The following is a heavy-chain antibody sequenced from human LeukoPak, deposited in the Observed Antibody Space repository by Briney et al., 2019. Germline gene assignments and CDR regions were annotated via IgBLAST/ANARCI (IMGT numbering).Heavy chain of an antibody. CDR3: AKHLSSSSRYYYDS. Sequence: GGSLRLSCAASGFTFSSYAMSWVRQAPGKGLEWVSAISGSGVSTYFAGSVKGRFTISRDNSKNTLYLQMNSLRAEDTAVYYCAKHLSSSSRYYYDSWGQGTLVTVSS. CDR2: ISGSGVST. D-gene: IGHD6-13*01. CDR1: GFTFSSYA. V-gene: IGHV3-23*01. J-gene: IGHJ4*02.